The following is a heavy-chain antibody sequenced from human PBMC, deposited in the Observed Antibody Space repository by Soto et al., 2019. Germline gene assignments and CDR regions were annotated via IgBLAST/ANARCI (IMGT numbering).Heavy chain of an antibody. CDR1: GYTFTGYY. V-gene: IGHV1-2*04. Sequence: GASVKVSCKASGYTFTGYYMHWVRQAPGQGLEWMGWINPNSGGTNYAQKFQGWVTMTRDTSISTAYMELSRLRSDDTAVYYCVRDLKAGYCSSTSCNYYYYGMDVWGQGTTVTVSS. D-gene: IGHD2-2*01. CDR3: VRDLKAGYCSSTSCNYYYYGMDV. CDR2: INPNSGGT. J-gene: IGHJ6*02.